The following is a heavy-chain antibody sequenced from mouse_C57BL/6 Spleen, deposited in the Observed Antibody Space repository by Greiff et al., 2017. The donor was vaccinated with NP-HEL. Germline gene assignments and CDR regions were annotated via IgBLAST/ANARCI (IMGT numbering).Heavy chain of an antibody. Sequence: QVQLQQSGAELVKPGASVKLSCKASGYTFTSYWMHWVKQRPGQGLEWIGMIHPNSGSTNYNEKFKSKATLTVDKSSSTAYMQLSSLTSEDSAVYYCARPLYYGNYVGFAYWGQGTLVTVSA. CDR1: GYTFTSYW. CDR2: IHPNSGST. V-gene: IGHV1-64*01. J-gene: IGHJ3*01. CDR3: ARPLYYGNYVGFAY. D-gene: IGHD2-1*01.